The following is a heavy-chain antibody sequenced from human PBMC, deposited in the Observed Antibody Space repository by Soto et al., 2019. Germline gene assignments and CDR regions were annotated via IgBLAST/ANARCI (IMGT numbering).Heavy chain of an antibody. J-gene: IGHJ4*02. Sequence: PGESLKISCKPSGYNFINYWIGWVRQPPGKGLEWMVFTQPGDTDTKYNPSLQGQVTISADKSISSAYLQWSSLRASDTAMYYCARGGVSTRTFDYWGQGTPVTV. CDR3: ARGGVSTRTFDY. CDR2: TQPGDTDT. D-gene: IGHD3-3*01. CDR1: GYNFINYW. V-gene: IGHV5-51*03.